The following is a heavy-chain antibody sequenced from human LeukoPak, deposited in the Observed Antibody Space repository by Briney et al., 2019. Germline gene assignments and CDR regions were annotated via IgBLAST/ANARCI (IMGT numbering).Heavy chain of an antibody. CDR3: AASLWFGIYPDY. CDR1: GDSMSSYY. J-gene: IGHJ4*02. V-gene: IGHV4-59*12. D-gene: IGHD3-10*01. CDR2: ISYSGST. Sequence: SETLSLTCTVSGDSMSSYYWSWIRQPPGKGLEWIAYISYSGSTKYNPSLQNRVTISIDTSKDQFSLKLSTVTAADTAVYYCAASLWFGIYPDYWGQGSLVTVSS.